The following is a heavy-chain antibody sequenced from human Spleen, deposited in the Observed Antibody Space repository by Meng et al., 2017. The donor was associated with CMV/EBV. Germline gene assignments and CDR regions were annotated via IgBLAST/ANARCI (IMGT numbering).Heavy chain of an antibody. Sequence: SGGSMSGYYWTWIRQSPGKSLERIDFIYYNGDTNYNPSLRRRVTISLDTSKKQFSLKLRSLTAADTAVYYCARDLETGGRYLLFGMDVWGHGTLVTVSS. V-gene: IGHV4-59*01. CDR2: IYYNGDT. J-gene: IGHJ6*02. D-gene: IGHD2-8*02. CDR3: ARDLETGGRYLLFGMDV. CDR1: GGSMSGYY.